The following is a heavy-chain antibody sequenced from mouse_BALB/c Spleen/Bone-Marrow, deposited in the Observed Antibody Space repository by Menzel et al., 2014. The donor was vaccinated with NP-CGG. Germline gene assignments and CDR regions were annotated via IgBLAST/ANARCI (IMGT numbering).Heavy chain of an antibody. D-gene: IGHD2-4*01. V-gene: IGHV14-3*02. Sequence: EVQLQQSGAELVKPGASVKLSCTASGFNIKDTYMHWVKQRPEQGLEWIGRIDPANGNTKYDPKFQDKATITTDTSSNTAYLQLSSLTSEDTAVYYCARDDYDDYYAMDHWGQGTSVTVSS. CDR3: ARDDYDDYYAMDH. CDR2: IDPANGNT. J-gene: IGHJ4*01. CDR1: GFNIKDTY.